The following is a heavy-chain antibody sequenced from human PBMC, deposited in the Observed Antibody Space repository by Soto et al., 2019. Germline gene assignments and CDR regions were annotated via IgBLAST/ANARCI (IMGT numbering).Heavy chain of an antibody. J-gene: IGHJ4*02. CDR2: IYYSGNT. CDR1: GGSISSGAYY. CDR3: ARDRNPDSGSYYSSFDY. D-gene: IGHD1-26*01. Sequence: SETLSLTCTVSGGSISSGAYYWSWIRQHPGKGLEWIGFIYYSGNTYYNPSLKSRITISVDTSKNRFSLKLSSVTAADTAMYYCARDRNPDSGSYYSSFDYWGQGTLVTVSS. V-gene: IGHV4-31*03.